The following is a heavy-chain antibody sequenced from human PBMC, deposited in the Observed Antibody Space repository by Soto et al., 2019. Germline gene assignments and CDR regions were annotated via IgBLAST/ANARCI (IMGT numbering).Heavy chain of an antibody. CDR1: GGSFSGYY. CDR2: INHSGST. Sequence: SETLSLTCAVYGGSFSGYYWSWIRQPPGKGLEWIGEINHSGSTNYNPSLKSRVTISVDTSKNQFSLKLSSVTAADTAVYYCARGPRRITGTPWPLGAFDIWGQGTMVTVSS. V-gene: IGHV4-34*01. D-gene: IGHD1-20*01. CDR3: ARGPRRITGTPWPLGAFDI. J-gene: IGHJ3*02.